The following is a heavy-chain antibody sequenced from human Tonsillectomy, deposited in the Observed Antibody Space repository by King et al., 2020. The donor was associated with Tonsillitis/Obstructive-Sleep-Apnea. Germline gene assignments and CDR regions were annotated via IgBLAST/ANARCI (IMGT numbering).Heavy chain of an antibody. CDR2: INHSGNT. J-gene: IGHJ6*03. D-gene: IGHD2-8*01. CDR1: GGPFRGYY. Sequence: VQLQQWGAGLLKPSETLSLTCALYGGPFRGYYWSWIRQPPGKGLEWIGEINHSGNTVYNPFLKSRVTISLDTSKNKFSLKLNSVTAADSAVYFCGTNNGDFYYYMDVWGKGTTVTVSS. CDR3: GTNNGDFYYYMDV. V-gene: IGHV4-34*01.